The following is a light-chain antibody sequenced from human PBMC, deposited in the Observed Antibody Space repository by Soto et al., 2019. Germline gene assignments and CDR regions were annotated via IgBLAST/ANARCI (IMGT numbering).Light chain of an antibody. CDR3: QQYISYPST. J-gene: IGKJ2*01. CDR1: QTTNTW. Sequence: DIQMTQFPSTLSASVGDRVTITCRASQTTNTWLAWYQQKPGTAPKLLIYDASSLEGGVPSRFSASGSGTEFTLTISSLQPDDLATYYCQQYISYPSTFGQGTKVEIK. CDR2: DAS. V-gene: IGKV1-5*01.